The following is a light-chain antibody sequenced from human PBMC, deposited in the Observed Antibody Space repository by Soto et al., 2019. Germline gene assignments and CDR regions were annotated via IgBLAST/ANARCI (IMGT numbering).Light chain of an antibody. Sequence: EIVLTQSPGTLSLSPGDRATLSCRASQSISSNFLAWYQQKPGQAPRLLIYGASSRATGIPDRFSGSGSGTDFTLTINRLEPEDLAVYYCQQRSNWPPITVGQGTRLEIK. J-gene: IGKJ5*01. CDR1: QSISSNF. CDR2: GAS. CDR3: QQRSNWPPIT. V-gene: IGKV3D-20*02.